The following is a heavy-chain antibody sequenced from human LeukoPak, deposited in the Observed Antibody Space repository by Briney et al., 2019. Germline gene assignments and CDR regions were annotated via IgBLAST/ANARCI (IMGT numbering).Heavy chain of an antibody. J-gene: IGHJ5*02. V-gene: IGHV4-59*01. Sequence: SETLSLTCTVSGGSLTNYYWSWIRQPPGKGLEWIGHSYYSGITNYNPSLKSRVTISVDTSKNQFSLRLSSVTAADTAVYYCARDKIGTFMVRGVIIIRQKPSGWFDPWGQGTLVTVSS. D-gene: IGHD3-10*01. CDR3: ARDKIGTFMVRGVIIIRQKPSGWFDP. CDR1: GGSLTNYY. CDR2: SYYSGIT.